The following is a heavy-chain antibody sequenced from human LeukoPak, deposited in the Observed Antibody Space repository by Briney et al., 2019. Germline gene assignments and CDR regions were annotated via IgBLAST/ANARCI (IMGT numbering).Heavy chain of an antibody. CDR1: GYTFTSFG. CDR3: ARGREGGTYYYDSSGQRPDAFDI. J-gene: IGHJ3*02. CDR2: ISAYNGNT. V-gene: IGHV1-18*01. D-gene: IGHD3-22*01. Sequence: ASVRVSCKASGYTFTSFGISWVRQAPGQGLEWMGWISAYNGNTNYAQKFPGRVTMTTDTSTSTAYMELRSLRSDDTAVYYCARGREGGTYYYDSSGQRPDAFDIWGQGTMVTVSS.